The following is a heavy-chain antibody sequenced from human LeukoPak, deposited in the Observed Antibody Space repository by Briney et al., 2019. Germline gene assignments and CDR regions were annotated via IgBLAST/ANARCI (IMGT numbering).Heavy chain of an antibody. D-gene: IGHD6-19*01. J-gene: IGHJ5*02. CDR1: GGSFSGYY. Sequence: SETLSLTCAVYGGSFSGYYWSWIRQPPGKGLEWIGEINHSGSTNYNPSLKSRVTISVDTSKNQFSLKLSSVTAADTAVYYCARGIGPDGKYSSGWYGFDPWGQGTLVTVSS. V-gene: IGHV4-34*01. CDR2: INHSGST. CDR3: ARGIGPDGKYSSGWYGFDP.